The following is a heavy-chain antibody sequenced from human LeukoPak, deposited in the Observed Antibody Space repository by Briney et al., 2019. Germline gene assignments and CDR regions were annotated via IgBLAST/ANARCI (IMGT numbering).Heavy chain of an antibody. V-gene: IGHV3-30*03. CDR3: ARDSRQLALDY. CDR2: ISYDGSDK. CDR1: GFTFRPYG. J-gene: IGHJ4*02. D-gene: IGHD6-13*01. Sequence: GGSLRLSCVASGFTFRPYGTHWVRQAPGKGLEWVAVISYDGSDKYYADSVKGRFTIFRDNSKNTLYLGMNSLRCDNTAVYYCARDSRQLALDYWGQGTRVTVSP.